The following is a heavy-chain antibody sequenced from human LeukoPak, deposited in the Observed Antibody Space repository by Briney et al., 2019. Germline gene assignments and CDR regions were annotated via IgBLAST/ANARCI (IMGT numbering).Heavy chain of an antibody. CDR1: RGSISSYY. D-gene: IGHD5-24*01. CDR3: ARLRGDGYINHVYDS. V-gene: IGHV4-59*08. J-gene: IGHJ4*02. CDR2: IYYSGST. Sequence: TSETLSLTCTVSRGSISSYYWSWIRQPPGKGLEWIGSIYYSGSTNYNPSLKSRVTISVDTSKNQFSLKVSSVTAADTAVYYCARLRGDGYINHVYDSWGQGTLVTVSS.